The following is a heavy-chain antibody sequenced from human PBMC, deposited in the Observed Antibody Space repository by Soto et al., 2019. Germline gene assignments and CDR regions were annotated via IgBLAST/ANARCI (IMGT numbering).Heavy chain of an antibody. CDR1: GFTFSSYA. J-gene: IGHJ4*02. V-gene: IGHV3-30-3*01. CDR3: ARESEDLTSNFDY. Sequence: PGGSLRLSCAASGFTFSSYAMHWVRQAPGKGLEWVAVISYDGSNKYYADSMKGRFTVSRDNAKNSVYLEMNSLSAEDTAVYYCARESEDLTSNFDYWGQGTLVTVSS. CDR2: ISYDGSNK.